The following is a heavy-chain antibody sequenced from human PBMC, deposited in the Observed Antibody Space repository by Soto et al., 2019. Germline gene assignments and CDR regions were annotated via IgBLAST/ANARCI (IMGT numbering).Heavy chain of an antibody. V-gene: IGHV1-46*01. CDR3: ARDPGAIAARRKGPAFDY. D-gene: IGHD6-6*01. CDR2: INGSGGST. Sequence: GASVKVSCKASGYTFTSYYMHWVRQAPGQGLEWMGIINGSGGSTSYAQNFQGRVTMTTDTSTSTAYMELRSLRSDDTAVYYCARDPGAIAARRKGPAFDYWGQGTLVTVSS. J-gene: IGHJ4*02. CDR1: GYTFTSYY.